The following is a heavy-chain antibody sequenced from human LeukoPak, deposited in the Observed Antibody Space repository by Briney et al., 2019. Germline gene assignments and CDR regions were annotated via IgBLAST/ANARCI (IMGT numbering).Heavy chain of an antibody. Sequence: SETLSLTCTVSGGSISSSSYFWGWIRQPPGKGLEWIVSIYYSGSTYYNPSLKSRVTISVDTSKNQFSLKLSSVTAADTAVYYCARVVPVGATGWFDPWGQGTLVTVSS. CDR3: ARVVPVGATGWFDP. V-gene: IGHV4-39*07. D-gene: IGHD1-26*01. J-gene: IGHJ5*02. CDR2: IYYSGST. CDR1: GGSISSSSYF.